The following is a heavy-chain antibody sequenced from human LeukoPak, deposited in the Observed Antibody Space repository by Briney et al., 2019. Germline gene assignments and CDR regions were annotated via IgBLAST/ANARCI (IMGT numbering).Heavy chain of an antibody. CDR3: ARDIPRAATYFDC. V-gene: IGHV3-7*01. J-gene: IGHJ4*02. CDR1: GFIFKNYW. Sequence: GGSLRLSCTLSGFIFKNYWVRWAPEARGKGREGGANIEEDGSEKNYVDSARGRSTISRDKGKNALYLQMHNVRAEDTGVYYCARDIPRAATYFDCWGQGALVSVYS. D-gene: IGHD2-21*01. CDR2: IEEDGSEK.